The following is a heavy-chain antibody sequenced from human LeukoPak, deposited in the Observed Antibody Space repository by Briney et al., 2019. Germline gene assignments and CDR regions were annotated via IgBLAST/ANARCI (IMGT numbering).Heavy chain of an antibody. V-gene: IGHV5-51*01. CDR1: GYSFTSYW. J-gene: IGHJ4*02. CDR2: IYPGDSDT. CDR3: ARPSSSGWYGASY. D-gene: IGHD6-19*01. Sequence: GESLKISCKGSGYSFTSYWICWVRQMPGKGLEWMVIIYPGDSDTRYSPSFQGQVTISADKSISTAYLQWSSLKASDTAMYYCARPSSSGWYGASYWGQGTLVTVSS.